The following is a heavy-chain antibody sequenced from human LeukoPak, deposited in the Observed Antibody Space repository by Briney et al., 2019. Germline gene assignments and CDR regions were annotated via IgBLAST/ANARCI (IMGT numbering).Heavy chain of an antibody. V-gene: IGHV3-30*03. Sequence: GRSLRLSCAASGFPFSSYGMHWVRQAPGKGPEWVAVISHDGSNKYYEDSVKGRFTISRDNAKNSLYLQMNSLRAEDTAVYYCARVEDYCSGGSCYFDYWGQGTLVTVSS. D-gene: IGHD2-15*01. CDR2: ISHDGSNK. CDR1: GFPFSSYG. CDR3: ARVEDYCSGGSCYFDY. J-gene: IGHJ4*02.